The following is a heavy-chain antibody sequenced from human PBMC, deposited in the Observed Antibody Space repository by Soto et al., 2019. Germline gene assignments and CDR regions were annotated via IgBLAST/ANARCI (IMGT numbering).Heavy chain of an antibody. V-gene: IGHV4-61*01. D-gene: IGHD3-10*01. CDR3: ARAPRGNYGYPSYFDY. J-gene: IGHJ4*02. CDR2: IYYSGST. CDR1: GGSVSSGSYY. Sequence: LVPLSHPCTVSGGSVSSGSYYWSWIRQPPGKGLEWIGYIYYSGSTNYNPSLKSRVTISVDTSKNQFSLKLSSVTAADTAVYYCARAPRGNYGYPSYFDYWGQGTLVTVSS.